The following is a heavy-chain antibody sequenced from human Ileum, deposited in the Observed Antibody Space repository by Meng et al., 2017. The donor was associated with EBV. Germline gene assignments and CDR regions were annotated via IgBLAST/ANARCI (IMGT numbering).Heavy chain of an antibody. CDR3: ARGRGYGDYGSLY. V-gene: IGHV4-34*01. CDR2: INHSGST. J-gene: IGHJ4*02. Sequence: QVRLHRVGAVLLKPSGDPSPTCAVLGGPFSVDYGSWIRPSPGKGLEWIGKINHSGSTNYNPSLKSQVTISVDTSKNQFSLKLSSVSAADTAVYYCARGRGYGDYGSLYWGQGTLVTVSS. D-gene: IGHD4-17*01. CDR1: GGPFSVDY.